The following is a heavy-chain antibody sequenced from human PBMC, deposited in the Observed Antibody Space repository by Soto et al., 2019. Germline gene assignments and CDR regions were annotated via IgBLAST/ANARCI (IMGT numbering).Heavy chain of an antibody. J-gene: IGHJ3*02. CDR2: INHSGSI. V-gene: IGHV4-34*02. CDR3: ARNRAFDI. CDR1: GGSFSGYS. Sequence: QVQLEQGGAGLLKPSETLSLTCAVHGGSFSGYSWSWIRQSPGKGLEWIGEINHSGSIAYDPSLQSRVTISGDRSKNQVSLNLSSVTVADTGVYYCARNRAFDIWGQGTVVTVSP.